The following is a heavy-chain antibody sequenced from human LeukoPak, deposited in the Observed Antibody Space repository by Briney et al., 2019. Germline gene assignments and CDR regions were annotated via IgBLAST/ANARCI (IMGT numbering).Heavy chain of an antibody. V-gene: IGHV1-69*04. CDR2: IIPILGIA. D-gene: IGHD2-8*01. Sequence: ASVKVSCKASGGTFSSYAISWVRQAPGQGLEWMGRIIPILGIANYAQKFQGRVTITAVKSTSTAYMELSSLRSEDTAVYYCARHIVLMVYAPGWFDPWGQGTLVTVS. CDR1: GGTFSSYA. J-gene: IGHJ5*02. CDR3: ARHIVLMVYAPGWFDP.